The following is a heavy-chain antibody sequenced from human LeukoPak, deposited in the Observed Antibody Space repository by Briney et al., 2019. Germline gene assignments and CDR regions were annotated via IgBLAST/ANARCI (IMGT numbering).Heavy chain of an antibody. V-gene: IGHV3-48*01. CDR1: GFTFSSYS. CDR2: VSGSGSTV. J-gene: IGHJ4*02. Sequence: QSGGSLRLSCAASGFTFSSYSMNWVRQLPGKRLEWVAYVSGSGSTVYYADSVKGRFTVSRDNGKSSLYLQMNSLRVEDTALCYCVRQFASWGQGTLVTVSS. CDR3: VRQFAS.